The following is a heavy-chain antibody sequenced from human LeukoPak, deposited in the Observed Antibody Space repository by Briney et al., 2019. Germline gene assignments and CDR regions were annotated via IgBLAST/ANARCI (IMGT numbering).Heavy chain of an antibody. CDR2: IYPDDSDT. CDR3: AKLSSGWSLDY. D-gene: IGHD6-19*01. V-gene: IGHV5-51*01. J-gene: IGHJ4*02. Sequence: GESLKISCKGSGFSFTNYWIALVRQLPVKGLEWMGIIYPDDSDTRYSPSFQGQVTISVDKSISTAYLQWSSLKASDSAIYYCAKLSSGWSLDYWGQGTLVTVSS. CDR1: GFSFTNYW.